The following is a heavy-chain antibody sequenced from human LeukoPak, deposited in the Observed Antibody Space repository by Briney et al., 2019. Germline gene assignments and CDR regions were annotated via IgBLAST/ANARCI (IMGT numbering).Heavy chain of an antibody. CDR1: GFTFSSYS. Sequence: GSLRLSCAASGFTFSSYSMNWVRQAPGKGLEWVSSVSSSTIYVYYADSVKGRFTISRDNAKNSLYLQMNSLRAEDTAVYYCARDSIAAAGTLGYWGQGTLVTVSS. CDR2: VSSSTIYV. J-gene: IGHJ4*02. CDR3: ARDSIAAAGTLGY. V-gene: IGHV3-21*01. D-gene: IGHD6-13*01.